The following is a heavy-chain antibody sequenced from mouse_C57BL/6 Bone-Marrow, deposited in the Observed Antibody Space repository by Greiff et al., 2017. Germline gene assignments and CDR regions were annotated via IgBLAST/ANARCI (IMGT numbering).Heavy chain of an antibody. J-gene: IGHJ2*01. CDR1: GYTFTNYW. CDR2: IYPGGGYT. V-gene: IGHV1-63*01. D-gene: IGHD1-1*01. Sequence: VQLQQSGAELVRPGTSVKMSCKASGYTFTNYWIGWAKQRPGHGLEWIGDIYPGGGYTNYNEKFKGKATLTADKSSSTAYMQFSSLTSEDSAIYYCARWYYYGSSYVGYYCDYWGQGTTLTVSS. CDR3: ARWYYYGSSYVGYYCDY.